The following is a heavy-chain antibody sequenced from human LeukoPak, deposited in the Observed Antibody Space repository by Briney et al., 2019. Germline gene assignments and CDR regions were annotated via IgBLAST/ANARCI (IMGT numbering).Heavy chain of an antibody. CDR1: GYTFTSYD. V-gene: IGHV1-8*01. CDR2: MNSNRGNT. J-gene: IGHJ3*02. CDR3: ARARRDIVATIYAFDI. D-gene: IGHD5-12*01. Sequence: ASVKVSCKASGYTFTSYDSNWVRQATGQGLEWMGWMNSNRGNTDYAHKFRGRAIITRKTSINTAYMELSSRRSEDTAVYYCARARRDIVATIYAFDIWGQGTMVTVSS.